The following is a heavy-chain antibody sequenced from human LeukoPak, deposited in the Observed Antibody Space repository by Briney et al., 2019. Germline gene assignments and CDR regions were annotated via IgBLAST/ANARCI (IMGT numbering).Heavy chain of an antibody. V-gene: IGHV4-4*02. J-gene: IGHJ3*02. CDR3: ASQRWNDGFDI. CDR2: IYHSGST. D-gene: IGHD1-1*01. CDR1: GGSISSSNW. Sequence: PSETLSLTCAVSGGSISSSNWWSWVRQPPGKGLEWIGEIYHSGSTNYNPSLKSRVTISVDKSKNQFSLKLSPVTAADTAMFYCASQRWNDGFDIWGQGTVVTVSS.